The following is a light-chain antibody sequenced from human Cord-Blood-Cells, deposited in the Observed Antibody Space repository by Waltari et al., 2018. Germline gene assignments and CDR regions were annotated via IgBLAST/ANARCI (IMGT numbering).Light chain of an antibody. V-gene: IGLV1-40*01. J-gene: IGLJ1*01. CDR3: QSYDSSLSGYV. Sequence: QSVLTQPPSVSGAPGPSVTISCTGSSPNLGAGYDLPRYQQLPGTAPKLLIYGNSNRPAGVPDRFSGSKSGTSASLAITGLQAEDEADYYCQSYDSSLSGYVFGTGTKVTVL. CDR2: GNS. CDR1: SPNLGAGYD.